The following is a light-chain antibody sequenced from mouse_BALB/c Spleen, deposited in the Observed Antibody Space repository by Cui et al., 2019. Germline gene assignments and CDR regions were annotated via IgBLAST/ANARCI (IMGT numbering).Light chain of an antibody. J-gene: IGKJ2*01. CDR1: KTIGTW. CDR2: AAT. V-gene: IGKV12-98*01. CDR3: QEIYSTPYT. Sequence: DIQMTQSPASQSASLGESVTITCLASKTIGTWLAWYQQEPGKSPQLLIYAATRLADGVPSRLSGSGSGTKFSFKISSLQAEDFVSYYCQEIYSTPYTFGGGAKLEIK.